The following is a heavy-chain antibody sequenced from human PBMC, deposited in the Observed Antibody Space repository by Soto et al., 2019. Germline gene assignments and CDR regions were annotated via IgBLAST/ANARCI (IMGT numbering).Heavy chain of an antibody. J-gene: IGHJ4*02. Sequence: QVQLVQSGAEMKKPGSSVKVSCQSSGGTFNTYAMNWVRQAPGQGPEWMGDISPLFGAANYAPKFQGRVTITADETTVTSYMQLSSWTAEATALYFCAREVQVHTPAFVYWGQGTLVTVSS. D-gene: IGHD3-10*01. CDR3: AREVQVHTPAFVY. V-gene: IGHV1-69*19. CDR2: ISPLFGAA. CDR1: GGTFNTYA.